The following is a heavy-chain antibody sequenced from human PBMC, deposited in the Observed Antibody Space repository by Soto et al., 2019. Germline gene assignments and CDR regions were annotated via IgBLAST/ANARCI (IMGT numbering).Heavy chain of an antibody. CDR1: GYSFTNYW. J-gene: IGHJ6*02. CDR3: ARRYCGTTYCQRNYYAMDV. D-gene: IGHD2-2*01. Sequence: PGESLKISCKGSGYSFTNYWISWVRQMPGKGLEWMGRIDPNDFYTSYSPSFQGHVTMSVDKSINTAYLQWSSLKASDTAMYYCARRYCGTTYCQRNYYAMDVWGQGTTVTVSS. V-gene: IGHV5-10-1*01. CDR2: IDPNDFYT.